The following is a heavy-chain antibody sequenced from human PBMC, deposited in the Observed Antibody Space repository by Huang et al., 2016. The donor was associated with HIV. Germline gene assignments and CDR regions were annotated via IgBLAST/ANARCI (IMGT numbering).Heavy chain of an antibody. Sequence: EVQLVQSGAEVKKPGESLKISCKGSGYSFTSYWIGWVRQMPGKGLEWMGIIYPGDSDTRYSPSFQGQVTISADKSISTAYLQWSSLKASDTAMYYCARLRLWSGYDGNWFDPWGQGTLVTVSS. V-gene: IGHV5-51*01. CDR3: ARLRLWSGYDGNWFDP. CDR2: IYPGDSDT. CDR1: GYSFTSYW. D-gene: IGHD3-3*01. J-gene: IGHJ5*02.